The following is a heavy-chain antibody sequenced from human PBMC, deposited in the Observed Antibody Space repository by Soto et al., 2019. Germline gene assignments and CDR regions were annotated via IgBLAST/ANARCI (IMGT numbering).Heavy chain of an antibody. D-gene: IGHD3-3*01. CDR2: ISAYNGNT. CDR3: ARDFYDFWSGYEVDYFDY. CDR1: GYTFTSYG. V-gene: IGHV1-18*01. J-gene: IGHJ4*02. Sequence: ASVKVSCKASGYTFTSYGISWVRQAPGQGLEWMGWISAYNGNTNYAQKLQGRVTMTTDTSTSTAYMELRSLRSDDTAVYYCARDFYDFWSGYEVDYFDYWGQGTLVTVS.